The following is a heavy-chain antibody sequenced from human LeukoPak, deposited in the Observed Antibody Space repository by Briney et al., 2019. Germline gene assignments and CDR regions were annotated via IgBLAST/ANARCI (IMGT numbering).Heavy chain of an antibody. CDR1: AFTFSSYA. Sequence: GGSLRLSCAASAFTFSSYAMHWDRQAPGKGLEWVAVISYDGSNKYYADSVKGRFTISRDNSKNTLYLQMNSLRAEDTAVYYCARDAWIAVAGTRRPYYFDYWGQGTLVTVSS. V-gene: IGHV3-30*14. CDR3: ARDAWIAVAGTRRPYYFDY. CDR2: ISYDGSNK. D-gene: IGHD6-19*01. J-gene: IGHJ4*02.